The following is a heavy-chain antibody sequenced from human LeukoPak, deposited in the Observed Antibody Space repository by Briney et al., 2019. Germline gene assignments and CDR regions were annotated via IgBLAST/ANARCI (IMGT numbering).Heavy chain of an antibody. J-gene: IGHJ3*02. CDR3: ARDLYGSGGDAFDI. V-gene: IGHV3-48*04. CDR1: GFTFSNAW. Sequence: QSGGSLRLSCAASGFTFSNAWMNWVRQAPGKGLEWVSYVSSSGGAMLYADSVKGRFTISRDNAKNSLSLQMNSLRAEDTAVYYCARDLYGSGGDAFDIWGQGTMVTVSS. CDR2: VSSSGGAM. D-gene: IGHD3-10*01.